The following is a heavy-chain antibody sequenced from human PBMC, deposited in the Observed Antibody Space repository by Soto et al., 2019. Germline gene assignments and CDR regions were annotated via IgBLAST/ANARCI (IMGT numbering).Heavy chain of an antibody. CDR1: GFRFEQYV. V-gene: IGHV3-9*01. J-gene: IGHJ4*02. CDR3: LTGALNGSIDE. Sequence: VQVVASGGGLVQPGRSLRLSCAVSGFRFEQYVMHWVRQGPGKGLACVSTVSPTGDTVAYADSVEGRFTVSRDTATNALYLQMNSLSGDDTAFYFCLTGALNGSIDEWGQGPLVTVSS. D-gene: IGHD3-10*01. CDR2: VSPTGDTV.